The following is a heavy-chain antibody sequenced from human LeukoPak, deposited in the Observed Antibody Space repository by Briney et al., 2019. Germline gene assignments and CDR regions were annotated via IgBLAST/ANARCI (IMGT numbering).Heavy chain of an antibody. J-gene: IGHJ4*02. CDR3: ARDQSGSLDY. Sequence: PGGSLRLSCAASGFSFSNSWMHWVRQAPGKGLVWVSRINSDGTTTYYADSVKGRFTISRDNAKNSLSLQMNSLRADDTAIYYCARDQSGSLDYWGQGILVTVSA. D-gene: IGHD1-26*01. CDR2: INSDGTTT. CDR1: GFSFSNSW. V-gene: IGHV3-74*01.